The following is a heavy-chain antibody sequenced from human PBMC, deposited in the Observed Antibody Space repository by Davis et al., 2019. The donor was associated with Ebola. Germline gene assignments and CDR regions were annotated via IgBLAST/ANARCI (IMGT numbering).Heavy chain of an antibody. CDR2: ISSSSSYI. D-gene: IGHD6-6*01. CDR1: GFTFSSYA. J-gene: IGHJ6*02. V-gene: IGHV3-21*01. Sequence: GESLKISCAASGFTFSSYAMHWVRQAPGKGLEWVSSISSSSSYIYYADSVKGRFTISRDNAKNSLYLQMNSLRAEDTAVYYCAPSSIAARPGYYYGMDVWGQGTTVTVSS. CDR3: APSSIAARPGYYYGMDV.